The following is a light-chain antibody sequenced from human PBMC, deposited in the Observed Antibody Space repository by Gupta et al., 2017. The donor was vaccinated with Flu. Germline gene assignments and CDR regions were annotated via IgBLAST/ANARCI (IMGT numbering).Light chain of an antibody. CDR3: SSYTSSITYV. CDR2: QVS. J-gene: IGLJ1*01. CDR1: SSDVGGYDY. V-gene: IGLV2-14*01. Sequence: QSALTQPASVSGSPGPSITISCTGTSSDVGGYDYVAWYQQHPGKAPKLIICQVSKRPSGVSNRFSGSKSGNTASLTISGLQAEDEADYYCSSYTSSITYVFGTGTKVAVL.